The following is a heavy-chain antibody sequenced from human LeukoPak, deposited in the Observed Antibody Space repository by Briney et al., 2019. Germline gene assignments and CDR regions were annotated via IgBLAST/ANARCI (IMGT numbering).Heavy chain of an antibody. Sequence: GGSLRLSCAASRFTFSDYYMSWIRQAPGKGLEWVGFIRSKAYGGTTEYAASVKGRFTISRDDSKSIAYLQMNSLKTEDTAVYYCTRGVSSWDYYFDYWGQGTLVTVSS. D-gene: IGHD6-13*01. CDR1: RFTFSDYY. CDR2: IRSKAYGGTT. V-gene: IGHV3-49*03. CDR3: TRGVSSWDYYFDY. J-gene: IGHJ4*02.